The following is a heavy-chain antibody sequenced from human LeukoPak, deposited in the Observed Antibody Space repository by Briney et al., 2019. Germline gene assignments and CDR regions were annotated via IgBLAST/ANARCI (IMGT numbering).Heavy chain of an antibody. D-gene: IGHD6-19*01. J-gene: IGHJ4*02. Sequence: SQTLSLTRVLSGDSVSSNSAAWNWIRQSPSRGLEWLVRTFYRSNWYTDYALSVKSRITINPDTSRNQFSLQLNSVTPEDTALYYCARGAELFGAVAGAFDYWGQGTLVTVSS. CDR1: GDSVSSNSAA. V-gene: IGHV6-1*01. CDR3: ARGAELFGAVAGAFDY. CDR2: TFYRSNWYT.